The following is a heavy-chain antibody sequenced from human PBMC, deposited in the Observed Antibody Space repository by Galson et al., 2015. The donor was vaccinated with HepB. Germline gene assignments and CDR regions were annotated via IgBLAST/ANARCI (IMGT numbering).Heavy chain of an antibody. CDR3: ARDVAAAGSDY. D-gene: IGHD6-13*01. CDR2: ISYDGSNK. Sequence: LRLSCAASGFTFSSYAMHWVRQAPGKGLEWVAVISYDGSNKYYADSVKGRFTISRDNSKNTLYLQMNSLRAEDTAVYYCARDVAAAGSDYWGQGTLVTVSS. V-gene: IGHV3-30*04. CDR1: GFTFSSYA. J-gene: IGHJ4*02.